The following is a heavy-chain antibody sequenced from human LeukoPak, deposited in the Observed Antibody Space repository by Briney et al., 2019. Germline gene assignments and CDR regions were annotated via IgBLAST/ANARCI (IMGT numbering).Heavy chain of an antibody. J-gene: IGHJ6*03. CDR1: GGSFSGYY. Sequence: KPSETLSLTCAVYGGSFSGYYWSWIRQPPGKGLEWIGEINHSGSTNYNPSLKSRVTISVDTSKNQFSLKLSSVTAADTAVYYCARVIMAVAGNYYYYYYMDVWGKGTTVTVSS. V-gene: IGHV4-34*01. CDR2: INHSGST. CDR3: ARVIMAVAGNYYYYYYMDV. D-gene: IGHD6-19*01.